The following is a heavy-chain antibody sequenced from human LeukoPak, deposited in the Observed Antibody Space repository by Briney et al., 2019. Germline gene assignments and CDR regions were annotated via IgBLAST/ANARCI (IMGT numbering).Heavy chain of an antibody. CDR3: AGDLYYDSSGLVAV. CDR2: ISSSSSYI. V-gene: IGHV3-21*01. D-gene: IGHD3-22*01. CDR1: GFTFSIYS. J-gene: IGHJ6*04. Sequence: PGGSLRLSCAASGFTFSIYSMNWVRQAPGKGLEWVSSISSSSSYIYYADSVKGRFTISRDNAKNSLYLQMNRLRAEGTAVSYCAGDLYYDSSGLVAVWGKGTTVTVSS.